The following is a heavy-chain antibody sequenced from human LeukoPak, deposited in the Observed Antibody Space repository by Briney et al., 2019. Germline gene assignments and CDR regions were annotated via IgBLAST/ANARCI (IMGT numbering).Heavy chain of an antibody. CDR1: GYTFTSYG. J-gene: IGHJ3*02. Sequence: ASVKVSCKASGYTFTSYGISWVRQAPGQGLEWMGWISAYNGNTNYAQKLQGRVTMTTDTSTSTAYMELRSLRSDDTAVYYRARDLEEYCSSTSCYAGPDAFDIWGQGTMVTVSS. CDR3: ARDLEEYCSSTSCYAGPDAFDI. V-gene: IGHV1-18*04. CDR2: ISAYNGNT. D-gene: IGHD2-2*01.